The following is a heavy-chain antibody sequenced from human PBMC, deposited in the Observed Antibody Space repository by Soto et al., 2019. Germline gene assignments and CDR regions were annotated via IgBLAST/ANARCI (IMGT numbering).Heavy chain of an antibody. J-gene: IGHJ6*02. CDR1: GGSINNGYW. D-gene: IGHD6-19*01. V-gene: IGHV4-4*02. CDR2: KHHSGRT. Sequence: QVHLQESGPGLVKPSGTLSLTCGVSGGSINNGYWWTWVRQPPGKGLEWIGEKHHSGRTNYNLSLKSRVSISLEKSKNQFSLILSSVTAADTAVYYCAYSSGWWRLDVWGQGTTVTVSS. CDR3: AYSSGWWRLDV.